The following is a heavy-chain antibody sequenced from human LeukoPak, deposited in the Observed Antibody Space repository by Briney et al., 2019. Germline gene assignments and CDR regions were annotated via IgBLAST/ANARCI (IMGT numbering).Heavy chain of an antibody. Sequence: ASVRVSCKVSGSTLSKISVDWVRQAPGKGLEWMGRVGHEDGTTIHAQKFQGRFNMTVDTATDTAYMEMSSLMSEDTAIYYCATGAIVYDYWGQGTLVTVSS. CDR2: VGHEDGTT. CDR3: ATGAIVYDY. J-gene: IGHJ4*02. CDR1: GSTLSKIS. V-gene: IGHV1-24*01. D-gene: IGHD3-9*01.